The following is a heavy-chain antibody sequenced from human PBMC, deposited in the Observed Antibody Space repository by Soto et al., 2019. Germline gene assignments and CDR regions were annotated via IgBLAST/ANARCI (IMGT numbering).Heavy chain of an antibody. CDR2: INGDGSST. V-gene: IGHV3-74*01. CDR3: TRRGCSTTGCYFN. J-gene: IGHJ4*02. D-gene: IGHD2-2*01. Sequence: EVRLVESGGDVVQPGGSLRLSCAASGFPFSSYWMHWVRQAPGKGLVWVSRINGDGSSTSYADSVKGRFTISRDNAKNTLYLQMNSLRAEDAAVYYCTRRGCSTTGCYFNWGRGTLVTVSS. CDR1: GFPFSSYW.